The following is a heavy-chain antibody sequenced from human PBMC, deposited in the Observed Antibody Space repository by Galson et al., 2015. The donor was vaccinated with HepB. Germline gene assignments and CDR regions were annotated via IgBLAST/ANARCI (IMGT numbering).Heavy chain of an antibody. D-gene: IGHD2-15*01. CDR3: AIAVAALLDY. Sequence: SLRLSCAASGFTFSNYGMHWVCQAPGKGLEWVALISYDGSIEYYADSVKGRFTISRDDSKNTLYLHMNSLRGEDTAVYYCAIAVAALLDYWGQGTLVTVSS. J-gene: IGHJ4*02. V-gene: IGHV3-30*03. CDR1: GFTFSNYG. CDR2: ISYDGSIE.